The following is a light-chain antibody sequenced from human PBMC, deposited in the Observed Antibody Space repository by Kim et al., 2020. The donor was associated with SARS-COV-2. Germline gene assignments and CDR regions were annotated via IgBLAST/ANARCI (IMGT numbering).Light chain of an antibody. Sequence: STGQNAKITRSGDALTNQDAYWFQPKPGQAPVLVIYEDTERASGIPERFSGSTSGTTVTLTISGVQAEDEADYYCQSSDSSDTFWVFGGGTQLTVL. CDR2: EDT. CDR3: QSSDSSDTFWV. CDR1: ALTNQD. J-gene: IGLJ3*02. V-gene: IGLV3-25*03.